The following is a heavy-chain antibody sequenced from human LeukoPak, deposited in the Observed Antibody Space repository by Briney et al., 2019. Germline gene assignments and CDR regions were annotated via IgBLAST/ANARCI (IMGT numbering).Heavy chain of an antibody. D-gene: IGHD2-2*01. CDR3: ARGPPTYSNIVVVSDHWFDP. Sequence: ASVKVSCKASGYTFTSYGISWVRQAPGQGLEWMGWINPNSGGTNYAQKFQGRVTMTRDTSISTAYMELSRLRSDDTAVYYCARGPPTYSNIVVVSDHWFDPWGQGTLVTVSS. V-gene: IGHV1-2*02. CDR1: GYTFTSYG. J-gene: IGHJ5*02. CDR2: INPNSGGT.